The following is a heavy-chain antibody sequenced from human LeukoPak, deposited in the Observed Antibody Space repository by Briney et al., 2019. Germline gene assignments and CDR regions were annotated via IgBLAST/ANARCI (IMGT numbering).Heavy chain of an antibody. CDR1: GFTFSDYY. CDR3: ARRSSGVEY. D-gene: IGHD6-6*01. Sequence: GGSLRLSCAASGFTFSDYYMSWIRQAPGKGLECVANIKQDGSEKYYVDSVKGRFTISRDNAKNSLYLQMNSLRVEDTAVYYCARRSSGVEYWGQGTLVTVSS. V-gene: IGHV3-7*03. J-gene: IGHJ4*02. CDR2: IKQDGSEK.